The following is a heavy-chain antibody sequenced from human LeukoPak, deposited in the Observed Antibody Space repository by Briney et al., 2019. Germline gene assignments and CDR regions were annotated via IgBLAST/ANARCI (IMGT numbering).Heavy chain of an antibody. V-gene: IGHV3-33*06. D-gene: IGHD3-16*01. CDR3: AKDTDAYGGDMDV. CDR2: IWYDGSNK. J-gene: IGHJ6*03. CDR1: GFTFSSYG. Sequence: PGRSLRLSCAASGFTFSSYGMHWVRQAPGKGLEWVAVIWYDGSNKYYADSVKGRLTISRDNSKNTLYLQMNSLRAEDTAVYYCAKDTDAYGGDMDVCGKGTTVADSS.